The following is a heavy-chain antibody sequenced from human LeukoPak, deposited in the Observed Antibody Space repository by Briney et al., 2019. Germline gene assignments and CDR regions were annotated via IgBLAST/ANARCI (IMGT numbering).Heavy chain of an antibody. Sequence: SETLSLTCAVYGGSFSGYYWSWIRQSPGKGLEWIGEMNHSGSTDYNPSLKGRVTVSADTSKKQFSLKLNSVTAADTAVYYCARAQGRLVPPAYWGQGTLVAVSS. D-gene: IGHD6-19*01. J-gene: IGHJ4*02. CDR2: MNHSGST. CDR3: ARAQGRLVPPAY. CDR1: GGSFSGYY. V-gene: IGHV4-34*01.